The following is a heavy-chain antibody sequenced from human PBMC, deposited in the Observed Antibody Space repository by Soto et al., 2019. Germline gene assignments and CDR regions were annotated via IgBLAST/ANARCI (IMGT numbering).Heavy chain of an antibody. D-gene: IGHD3-9*01. Sequence: PGGSLRLSCAASGFTFRSYWISWVRQAPGKGLEWVANIKQDGSEKYYVDSVKGRFTISRDNAKNSLYLQMNSLRAEDTAVYYCARARGSQIDILTGYYRGKGYFDYWGQGTLVTVSS. CDR1: GFTFRSYW. V-gene: IGHV3-7*03. CDR3: ARARGSQIDILTGYYRGKGYFDY. CDR2: IKQDGSEK. J-gene: IGHJ4*02.